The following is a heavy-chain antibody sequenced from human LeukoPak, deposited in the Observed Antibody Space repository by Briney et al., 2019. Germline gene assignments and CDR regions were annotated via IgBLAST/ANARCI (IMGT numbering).Heavy chain of an antibody. CDR1: GGTFSSYA. CDR2: IIPIFGTA. D-gene: IGHD2-2*01. CDR3: AREEGTSYPGWFDP. Sequence: GASVNVSFKASGGTFSSYAISWVRQAPGQGLEWMGGIIPIFGTANYAQKFQGRVTITADESTSTAYMELSSLRSEDTAVYYCAREEGTSYPGWFDPWGQGTLVTVSS. V-gene: IGHV1-69*01. J-gene: IGHJ5*02.